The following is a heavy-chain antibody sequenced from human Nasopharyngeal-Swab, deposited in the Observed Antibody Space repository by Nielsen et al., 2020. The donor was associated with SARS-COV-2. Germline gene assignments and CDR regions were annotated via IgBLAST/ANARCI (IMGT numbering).Heavy chain of an antibody. Sequence: SLKISCAASGFTFDDYAMHWVRQAPGKGLEWVSGISWNSGSIGYADSVKGRFTISRDNAKNSLYLQMNSLRAEDTALYYCASARGNYYYYYMDVWGKGTTVTVSS. CDR3: ASARGNYYYYYMDV. D-gene: IGHD3-16*01. J-gene: IGHJ6*03. CDR1: GFTFDDYA. V-gene: IGHV3-9*01. CDR2: ISWNSGSI.